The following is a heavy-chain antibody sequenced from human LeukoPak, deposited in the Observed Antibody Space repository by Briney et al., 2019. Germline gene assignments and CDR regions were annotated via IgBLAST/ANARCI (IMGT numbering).Heavy chain of an antibody. Sequence: GRSLRLSCAASGFTFSSYAMHWVRQAPGKGLEWVAVISYDGSNKYYADSVKGRFTISRDNSKNTLYLQMNSLRAEDTAVYYCARGYSRPPMAVWGKGPTVTVSS. J-gene: IGHJ6*03. CDR3: ARGYSRPPMAV. CDR1: GFTFSSYA. CDR2: ISYDGSNK. D-gene: IGHD6-13*01. V-gene: IGHV3-30-3*01.